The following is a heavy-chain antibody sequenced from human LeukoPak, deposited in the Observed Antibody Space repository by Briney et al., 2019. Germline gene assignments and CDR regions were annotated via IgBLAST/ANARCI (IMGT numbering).Heavy chain of an antibody. CDR3: AVPPHCSSNSCYNGFDY. D-gene: IGHD2-2*02. J-gene: IGHJ4*02. Sequence: ASVKVSCKASGYTFTGYYMHWVRQAPGQGLEWMRWTNPNSGGTNYAQKFQGRVTMTRDTSISTAYMELSRLRSDDTAVNYCAVPPHCSSNSCYNGFDYWGQGTLVTVSS. V-gene: IGHV1-2*02. CDR2: TNPNSGGT. CDR1: GYTFTGYY.